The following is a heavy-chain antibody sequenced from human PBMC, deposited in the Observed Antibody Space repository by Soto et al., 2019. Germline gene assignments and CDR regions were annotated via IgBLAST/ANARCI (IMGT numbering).Heavy chain of an antibody. Sequence: HVQLVQSGTEVKKPGASVRVSCMVSGYPFTTYYIHWVRQAPGQGLEWMGWIDPRSGGTVYEQKFQGRVTMTRDTSISTVYMDLSGLTSDETALYYCATDDYGIFPYWGQGSLVTVSS. V-gene: IGHV1-2*02. D-gene: IGHD3-10*01. CDR3: ATDDYGIFPY. CDR1: GYPFTTYY. J-gene: IGHJ4*02. CDR2: IDPRSGGT.